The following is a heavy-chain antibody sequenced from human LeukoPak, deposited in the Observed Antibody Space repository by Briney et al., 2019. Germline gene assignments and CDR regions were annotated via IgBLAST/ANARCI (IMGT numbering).Heavy chain of an antibody. CDR1: GFTFSSYA. V-gene: IGHV3-23*01. CDR2: INSSGGSK. CDR3: AKYALREIFFGDF. D-gene: IGHD3-3*01. Sequence: GGSLRLSCAASGFTFSSYAMSWVRQAPGKGLEWVSSINSSGGSKYYADSVKGRFTISRDNSMNTLYLHMDSLRAEDTAVYYCAKYALREIFFGDFWGQGTLVAVSS. J-gene: IGHJ4*02.